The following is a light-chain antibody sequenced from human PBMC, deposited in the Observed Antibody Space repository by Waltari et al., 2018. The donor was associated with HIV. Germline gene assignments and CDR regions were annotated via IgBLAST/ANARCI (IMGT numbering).Light chain of an antibody. V-gene: IGLV1-40*01. CDR3: QSYDISLSGWV. CDR2: NNT. CDR1: SSNITAAVA. J-gene: IGLJ2*01. Sequence: QSVLTHAPSVSGAPGQRVTISRAGTSSNITAAVALHWYQQLPGTVPKVLIYNNTDRPSGVPDRFSGSKSATSASLAITGLQAEDEANYYCQSYDISLSGWVFGGGTKLTVL.